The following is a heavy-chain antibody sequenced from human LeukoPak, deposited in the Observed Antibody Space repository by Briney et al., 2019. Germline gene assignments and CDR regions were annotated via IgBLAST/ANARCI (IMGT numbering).Heavy chain of an antibody. CDR3: ARTTMPADFDY. V-gene: IGHV1-2*06. CDR1: GYTFTSYG. CDR2: INPNSGGT. J-gene: IGHJ4*02. D-gene: IGHD2-2*01. Sequence: ASVKVSCKASGYTFTSYGISWVRQAPGQGLEWMGRINPNSGGTNYAQKFQGRVTMTRDTSISTAYMELSRLRSDDTAVYYCARTTMPADFDYWGQGTLVTVSS.